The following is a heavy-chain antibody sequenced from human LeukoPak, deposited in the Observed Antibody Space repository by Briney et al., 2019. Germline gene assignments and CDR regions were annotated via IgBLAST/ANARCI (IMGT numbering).Heavy chain of an antibody. V-gene: IGHV4-34*01. CDR1: GGSFSDYY. D-gene: IGHD3-10*01. Sequence: PSETLSLTCAVYGGSFSDYYWSWIRQPPGKGLEWIGEINHNGSTNYNPSLKSRVSISVDTSKNQFSLKLSSVTAADTAVYYCARVGGVDPNWFDPWGQGALVTVSS. CDR3: ARVGGVDPNWFDP. CDR2: INHNGST. J-gene: IGHJ5*02.